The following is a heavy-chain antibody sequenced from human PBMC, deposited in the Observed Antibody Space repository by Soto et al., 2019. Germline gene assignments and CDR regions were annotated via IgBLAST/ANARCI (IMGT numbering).Heavy chain of an antibody. Sequence: VQLVESGGGLVQPGGSLRLSCAASGFTFSDHYMDWVRQAPGKGLEWVGRTRDKANSYTTEYAAAVKGTFTISRDDSKNSLYLQMNSLQIEDTAVYHCARGSSRFQDPYYCYALDVWGQGTTVTVSS. CDR3: ARGSSRFQDPYYCYALDV. CDR2: TRDKANSYTT. CDR1: GFTFSDHY. J-gene: IGHJ6*02. V-gene: IGHV3-72*01. D-gene: IGHD6-13*01.